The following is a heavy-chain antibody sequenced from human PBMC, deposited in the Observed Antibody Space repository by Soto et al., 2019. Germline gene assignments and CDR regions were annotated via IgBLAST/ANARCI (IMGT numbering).Heavy chain of an antibody. Sequence: EVQLVESGGGLVQPGGSLRLSCGASGFTFSTYNMHWVRQGPGKGLVWVSRINSDGSSTRYADSVKGRFTISRDNAKNTLYLQMNSLRVEDTAIYYCARGGAVSGGWCDGHWGLGTLVTVSS. D-gene: IGHD6-19*01. CDR3: ARGGAVSGGWCDGH. CDR1: GFTFSTYN. CDR2: INSDGSST. V-gene: IGHV3-74*01. J-gene: IGHJ4*02.